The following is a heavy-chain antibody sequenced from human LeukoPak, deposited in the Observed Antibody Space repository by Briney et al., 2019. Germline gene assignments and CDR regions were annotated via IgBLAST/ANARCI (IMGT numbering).Heavy chain of an antibody. CDR1: GFTFSSYG. D-gene: IGHD1-26*01. V-gene: IGHV3-33*01. CDR3: ARDQATGRFFDY. J-gene: IGHJ4*02. CDR2: IWYDGSNE. Sequence: GGSLRLSCAASGFTFSSYGMHWVRQAPGKGLEWVAVIWYDGSNEYYADSVKGRFTISRDNSKNTLYLQMNSLRAEDTAVYYCARDQATGRFFDYWGQGILVTVSS.